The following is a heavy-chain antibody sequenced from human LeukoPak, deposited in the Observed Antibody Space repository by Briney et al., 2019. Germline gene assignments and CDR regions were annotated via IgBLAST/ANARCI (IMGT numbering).Heavy chain of an antibody. D-gene: IGHD3-22*01. V-gene: IGHV1-2*02. CDR2: IDPHSGGT. CDR1: GYTFSDYY. Sequence: VASVKVSCKASGYTFSDYYMHWVRQAPGQGLEWMGWIDPHSGGTNYAQKFQGRVTMTRDTSIGTAYMELSRLRSDDTAVYYCAREYYDSSGRKHGFDIWGQGTMVTVSS. J-gene: IGHJ3*02. CDR3: AREYYDSSGRKHGFDI.